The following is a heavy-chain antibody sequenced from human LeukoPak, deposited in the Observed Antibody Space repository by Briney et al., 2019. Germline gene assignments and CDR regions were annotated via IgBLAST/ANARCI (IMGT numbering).Heavy chain of an antibody. CDR2: IYPGDSDT. D-gene: IGHD6-13*01. Sequence: GESLKISCKGSGYSFTSYWIGWVRQMPGKGLEWMGIIYPGDSDTRYSPSFQGQVTISADKSISTAYLQWSSLKASDTAMYYCARVEAAADYYYYYGMDVWGQGTTVTVSS. V-gene: IGHV5-51*01. CDR1: GYSFTSYW. J-gene: IGHJ6*02. CDR3: ARVEAAADYYYYYGMDV.